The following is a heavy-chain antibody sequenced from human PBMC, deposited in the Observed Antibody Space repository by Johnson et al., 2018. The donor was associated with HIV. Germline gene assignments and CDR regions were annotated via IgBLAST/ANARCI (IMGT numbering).Heavy chain of an antibody. CDR1: GFTFSSNY. J-gene: IGHJ3*02. CDR3: AKVARYGGSGWVDAFVI. V-gene: IGHV3-9*01. CDR2: ISWNSGSI. D-gene: IGHD6-19*01. Sequence: QLVESGGGVVQPGRSLRLSCAASGFTFSSNYMHWVRQAPGKGLEWVSGISWNSGSIGYADSVKGRFTISRDNSKNTVFLQMNNLRADDNAEYYCAKVARYGGSGWVDAFVIWGQGTMVTVSS.